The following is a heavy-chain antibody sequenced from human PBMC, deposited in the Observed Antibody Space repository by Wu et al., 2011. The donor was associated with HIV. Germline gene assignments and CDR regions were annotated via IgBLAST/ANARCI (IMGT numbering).Heavy chain of an antibody. D-gene: IGHD3-9*01. V-gene: IGHV1-2*02. J-gene: IGHJ5*02. CDR2: INPNSGGT. Sequence: QVQLVQSGAEVKRPGSSVKVSCKASGYTFTGYYMHWVRQAPGQGLEWMGWINPNSGGTNYAQKFQGRVTISADKSISTAYLQWSSLKASDTAMYYCARRAGGRLGPFDPWGQGTLVTVSS. CDR1: GYTFTGYY. CDR3: ARRAGGRLGPFDP.